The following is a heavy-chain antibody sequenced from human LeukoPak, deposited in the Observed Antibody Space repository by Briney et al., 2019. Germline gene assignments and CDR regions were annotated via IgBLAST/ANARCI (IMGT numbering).Heavy chain of an antibody. V-gene: IGHV5-51*01. CDR2: IYPGDSDT. J-gene: IGHJ4*02. CDR1: GYSFTSYW. D-gene: IGHD3-22*01. Sequence: GESLKISCQGSGYSFTSYWIVWVRQMPGKGLEWMGIIYPGDSDTRYSPSFQGQVTISADKSISTAYLQWSSLKASDTAMYYCAIHEYYDSSGYLDYWGQGTLVTVSS. CDR3: AIHEYYDSSGYLDY.